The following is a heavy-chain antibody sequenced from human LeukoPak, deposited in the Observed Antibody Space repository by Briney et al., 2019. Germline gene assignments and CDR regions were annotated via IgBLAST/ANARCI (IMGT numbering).Heavy chain of an antibody. V-gene: IGHV4-59*08. D-gene: IGHD6-6*01. Sequence: PSETLSLTCTVSGGSISSYYWSWIRQPPGKGLEWIGYIYYSGSTNYNPSLKSRVTISVDTSKNQFSLKLSSVTAADTAVYYCARLSSSSYYYYYMDVWGKGTTVTVSS. CDR2: IYYSGST. J-gene: IGHJ6*03. CDR3: ARLSSSSYYYYYMDV. CDR1: GGSISSYY.